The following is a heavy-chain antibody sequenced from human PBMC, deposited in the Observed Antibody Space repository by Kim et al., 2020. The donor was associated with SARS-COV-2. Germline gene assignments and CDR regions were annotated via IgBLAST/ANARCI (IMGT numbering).Heavy chain of an antibody. J-gene: IGHJ4*02. V-gene: IGHV3-64D*09. D-gene: IGHD3-16*01. Sequence: YYADSVKGRFTISRDNSKNTLYLQMSSLRAEDTAVYYCVKGTWGIEGFDYWGQGTLVTVSS. CDR3: VKGTWGIEGFDY.